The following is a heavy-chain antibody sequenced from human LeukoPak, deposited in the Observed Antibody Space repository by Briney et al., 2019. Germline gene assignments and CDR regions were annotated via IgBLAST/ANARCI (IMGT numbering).Heavy chain of an antibody. Sequence: PGGSLRLSCAASGFTFSSYGMHWVRQAPGKGLEWVAFIRYDGSNKYYADSVKGRFTISRDNSKNTLYLQMNSLRAEDTAVYYCAREYYSSGWFNLYWGQGTLVTVSS. CDR1: GFTFSSYG. V-gene: IGHV3-30*02. CDR3: AREYYSSGWFNLY. D-gene: IGHD6-19*01. CDR2: IRYDGSNK. J-gene: IGHJ4*02.